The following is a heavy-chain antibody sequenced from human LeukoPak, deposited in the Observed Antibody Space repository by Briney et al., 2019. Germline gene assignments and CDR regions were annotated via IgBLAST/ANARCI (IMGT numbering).Heavy chain of an antibody. CDR1: GYTFTSYG. J-gene: IGHJ4*02. CDR2: ISAYNGNT. V-gene: IGHV1-18*01. D-gene: IGHD2-2*02. CDR3: ARHYQDIVVVPAAILFDY. Sequence: ASVKVSCKASGYTFTSYGISWVRQAPGQGLEWMGWISAYNGNTNYAQKLQGRVTMTTDTSTSTAYMELRSLRSGDTAVYYCARHYQDIVVVPAAILFDYWGQGTLVTVSS.